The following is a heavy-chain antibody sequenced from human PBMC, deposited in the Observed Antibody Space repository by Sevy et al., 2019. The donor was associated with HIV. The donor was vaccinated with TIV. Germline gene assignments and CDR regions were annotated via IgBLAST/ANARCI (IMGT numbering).Heavy chain of an antibody. J-gene: IGHJ4*02. CDR2: IYSSGST. CDR1: GGSISSFC. D-gene: IGHD6-19*01. CDR3: ARESTNGWYNDY. Sequence: SETLSLTCTVSGGSISSFCWSWIRQPAGKGLEWIGRIYSSGSTNYNPSLKSRVTMSVDTSKNQCSLKLSSVTAADTAVYYGARESTNGWYNDYWGQGTLVTVSS. V-gene: IGHV4-4*07.